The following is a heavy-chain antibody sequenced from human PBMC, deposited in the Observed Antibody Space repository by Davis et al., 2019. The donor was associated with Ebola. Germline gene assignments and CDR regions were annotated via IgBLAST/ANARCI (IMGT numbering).Heavy chain of an antibody. D-gene: IGHD6-13*01. CDR1: GFTFSTYS. V-gene: IGHV3-48*02. CDR3: ARAYGSSWYDY. Sequence: GESLKISCAASGFTFSTYSMNWVRQAPGKGLEWVSYISSTSSTIYYAESVKGRFTISRDNAKNSLYLQMNSLGDEDTAVYYCARAYGSSWYDYWGQGTLVTVSS. CDR2: ISSTSSTI. J-gene: IGHJ4*02.